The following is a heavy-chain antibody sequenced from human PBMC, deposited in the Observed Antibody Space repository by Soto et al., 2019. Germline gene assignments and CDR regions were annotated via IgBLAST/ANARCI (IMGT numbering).Heavy chain of an antibody. J-gene: IGHJ3*02. D-gene: IGHD5-18*01. CDR2: IIPIFGTA. CDR1: GYTVNGYD. CDR3: ARDRADAAMVTGAFDI. V-gene: IGHV1-69*13. Sequence: APVEVSCKASGYTVNGYDIHWVRQATGQGLEWMGGIIPIFGTANYAQKFQGRVTITADESASTAYMELSSLRSEDTAVYYCARDRADAAMVTGAFDIWGQGTMVTVSS.